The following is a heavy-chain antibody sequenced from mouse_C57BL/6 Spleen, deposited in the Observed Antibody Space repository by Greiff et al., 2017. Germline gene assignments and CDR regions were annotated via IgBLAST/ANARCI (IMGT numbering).Heavy chain of an antibody. CDR2: IYPGDGDT. D-gene: IGHD2-3*01. CDR3: ARSDDVYFDV. J-gene: IGHJ1*03. Sequence: QVQLQQSGPELVKPGASVKISCKASGYAFSSSWMNWVKQRPGKGLEWIGRIYPGDGDTNYNGKFKGKATLTADKSSSTAYMQLSSLTSEDTAVYFCARSDDVYFDVWGTATTVTASS. CDR1: GYAFSSSW. V-gene: IGHV1-82*01.